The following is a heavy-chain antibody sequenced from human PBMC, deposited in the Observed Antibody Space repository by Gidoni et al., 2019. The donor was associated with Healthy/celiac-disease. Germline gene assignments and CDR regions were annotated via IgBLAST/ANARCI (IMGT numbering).Heavy chain of an antibody. Sequence: GGGLVQPGRSLRLSCAASGFTFDDYAMHWVRQAPGKGLEWVSGISWNSGSIGYADSVKGRFTISRDNAKNSLYLQMNSLRAEDTALYYCAKAYSSSWDFDYWGQGTLVTVSS. CDR1: GFTFDDYA. CDR2: ISWNSGSI. V-gene: IGHV3-9*01. J-gene: IGHJ4*02. CDR3: AKAYSSSWDFDY. D-gene: IGHD6-13*01.